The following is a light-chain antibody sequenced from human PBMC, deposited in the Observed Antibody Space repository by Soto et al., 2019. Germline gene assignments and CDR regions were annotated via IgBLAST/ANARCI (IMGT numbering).Light chain of an antibody. Sequence: DIQMTQSPSTLSASVGDRVTITCRASQSISSWLAWYQQKPGKAPKLLIYKASSLESGVPSRFSDSGSGTEFTLTISSLQPEDFATYYCQQYNSYVTFGGGTKVEIK. CDR3: QQYNSYVT. J-gene: IGKJ4*01. CDR1: QSISSW. CDR2: KAS. V-gene: IGKV1-5*03.